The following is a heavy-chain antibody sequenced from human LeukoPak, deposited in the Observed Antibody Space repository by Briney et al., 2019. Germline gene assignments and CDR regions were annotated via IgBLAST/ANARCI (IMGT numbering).Heavy chain of an antibody. Sequence: GASVKVSCKASGGTFSSYAISWVRQAPGQGLEWMGRIIPILGIANYAQKFQGRVTITADKSTSTAYMELSSLRSEDTAVYYCARLQDSSGYYYSPAYFDYWGQGTLGTVSS. D-gene: IGHD3-22*01. CDR2: IIPILGIA. J-gene: IGHJ4*02. CDR1: GGTFSSYA. CDR3: ARLQDSSGYYYSPAYFDY. V-gene: IGHV1-69*04.